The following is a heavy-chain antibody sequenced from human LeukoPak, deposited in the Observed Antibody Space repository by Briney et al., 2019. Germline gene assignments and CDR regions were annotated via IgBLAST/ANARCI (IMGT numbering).Heavy chain of an antibody. CDR2: ISYDGSNK. CDR1: GFTFSSYA. J-gene: IGHJ3*02. V-gene: IGHV3-30*14. Sequence: PGGSLRLSCAASGFTFSSYAMHWVRQAPGKGLEWVAVISYDGSNKYYADSVKGRFTISRDNSKNTLYLQMNSLRAEGTAVYYCARSSLLDSSGYYGPIHAFDIWGQGTMVTVSS. CDR3: ARSSLLDSSGYYGPIHAFDI. D-gene: IGHD3-22*01.